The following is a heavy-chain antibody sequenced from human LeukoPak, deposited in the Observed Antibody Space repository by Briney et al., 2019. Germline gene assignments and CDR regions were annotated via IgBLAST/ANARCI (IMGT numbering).Heavy chain of an antibody. CDR2: ISSSSSYI. D-gene: IGHD2/OR15-2a*01. J-gene: IGHJ6*03. CDR3: ARAQILNYYYYMDV. V-gene: IGHV3-21*01. Sequence: GGSLRLSCAASGFTFSSYSMSWVRQAPGKGLEWVSSISSSSSYIYYADSVKGRFTISRDNAKNSLYLQMNSLRAEDTAVYYCARAQILNYYYYMDVWGKGTTVTVSS. CDR1: GFTFSSYS.